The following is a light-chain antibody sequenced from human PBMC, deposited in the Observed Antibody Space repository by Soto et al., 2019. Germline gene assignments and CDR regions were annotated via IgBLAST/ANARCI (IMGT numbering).Light chain of an antibody. CDR1: QTVSSK. CDR2: GAS. CDR3: QQYNDWPPQLT. J-gene: IGKJ4*01. V-gene: IGKV3-15*01. Sequence: ERVMTQSPATLSVSVGERATLSCRASQTVSSKLAWYQQKPGQAPRLLIYGASTRATGIPARFTGSGSGTEFTLTISSLQSEDFAVYYCQQYNDWPPQLTFGGGTKVEFK.